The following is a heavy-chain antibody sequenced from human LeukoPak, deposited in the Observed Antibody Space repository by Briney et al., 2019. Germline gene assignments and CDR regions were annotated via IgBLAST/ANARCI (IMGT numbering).Heavy chain of an antibody. D-gene: IGHD3-10*01. J-gene: IGHJ4*02. CDR3: ARVGRGVSGLDY. CDR1: GYTFTSYD. CDR2: MNPNSGST. Sequence: ASVKVSCKASGYTFTSYDINWVRLATGQGLEWMGWMNPNSGSTGYAQKFQGRVTMTRNTSISTAYMELSRLRSEDTAVYYCARVGRGVSGLDYWGQGTLVTVSS. V-gene: IGHV1-8*01.